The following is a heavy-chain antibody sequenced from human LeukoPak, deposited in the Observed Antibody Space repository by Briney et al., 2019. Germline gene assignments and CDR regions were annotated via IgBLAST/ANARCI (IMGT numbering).Heavy chain of an antibody. CDR2: ISGDGVST. J-gene: IGHJ4*02. D-gene: IGHD3-9*01. CDR3: AKDLRGSYDILAGSY. V-gene: IGHV3-43*02. CDR1: GFTFDDYA. Sequence: PGGSLRLSCAASGFTFDDYAMHWVRQAAGKGLEWVSLISGDGVSTYYADSVKGRFTISRDNSKNSLYLRMNSLRTEDTALYYCAKDLRGSYDILAGSYWGQGTLVTVSS.